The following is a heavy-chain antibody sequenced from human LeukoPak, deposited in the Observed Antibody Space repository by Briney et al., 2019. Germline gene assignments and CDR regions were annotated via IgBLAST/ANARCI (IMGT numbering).Heavy chain of an antibody. CDR1: GDSVSSNSAA. V-gene: IGHV6-1*01. Sequence: SQTLSLTCAISGDSVSSNSAAWNWIRQSPSRGLEWLGRTYYRSKWYNDYAVSVKSRITINPDTSKNQFSLQLNSVTPEDTAVYYCARARKKYSFKGTAAAVDWFDPWGQGTLVTVSS. CDR2: TYYRSKWYN. J-gene: IGHJ5*02. D-gene: IGHD6-13*01. CDR3: ARARKKYSFKGTAAAVDWFDP.